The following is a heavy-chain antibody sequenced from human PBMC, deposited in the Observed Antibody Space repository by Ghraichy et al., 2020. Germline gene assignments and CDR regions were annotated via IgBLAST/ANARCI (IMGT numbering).Heavy chain of an antibody. J-gene: IGHJ4*02. D-gene: IGHD3-10*01. V-gene: IGHV1-2*04. Sequence: ASVKVSCKASGYTFTGYYMHWVRQAPGQGLEWMGWINPNSGGTNYAQKFQGWVTMTRDTSISTAYMELSRLRSDDTAVYYCARGGLLWMYYFDYWGQGTLVTVSS. CDR3: ARGGLLWMYYFDY. CDR2: INPNSGGT. CDR1: GYTFTGYY.